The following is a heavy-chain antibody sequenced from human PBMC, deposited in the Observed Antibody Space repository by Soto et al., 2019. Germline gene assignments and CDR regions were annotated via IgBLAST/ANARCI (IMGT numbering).Heavy chain of an antibody. CDR2: ISGSGGST. CDR3: AKEYYYYGMDV. Sequence: PGGSLRLSCAASGFTFSSYAISWGRQAPGKGLEWVSAISGSGGSTYYADSVKGRFTISRYNTKNTLYLQTNSLRAEDTAVYYCAKEYYYYGMDVWGQGTTVTVSS. CDR1: GFTFSSYA. J-gene: IGHJ6*02. V-gene: IGHV3-23*01.